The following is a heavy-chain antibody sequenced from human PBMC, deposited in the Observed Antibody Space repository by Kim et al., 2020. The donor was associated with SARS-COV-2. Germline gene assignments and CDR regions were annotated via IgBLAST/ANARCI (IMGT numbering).Heavy chain of an antibody. J-gene: IGHJ2*01. V-gene: IGHV3-30*18. CDR3: AKSRVEWELSPYWYFDL. CDR1: GFTFSSYG. CDR2: ISYDGSNK. Sequence: GGSLRLSCAASGFTFSSYGMHWVRQAPGKGLEWVAVISYDGSNKYYADSVKGRFTISRDNSKNTLYLQMNSLRAEDTAVYYCAKSRVEWELSPYWYFDL. D-gene: IGHD1-26*01.